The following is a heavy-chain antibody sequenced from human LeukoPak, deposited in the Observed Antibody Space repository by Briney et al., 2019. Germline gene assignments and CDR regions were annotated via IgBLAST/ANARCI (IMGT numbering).Heavy chain of an antibody. Sequence: ASVKVSCKASGYTFSDYGVSWVRQAPGQGLEWMGRISAYNGNTNYLQKFQGRVTMTTDTSTAAAYMELRSLRPSDTAVYFCARGPRYSYDSSILLFDYWGQGTLVTVSS. CDR3: ARGPRYSYDSSILLFDY. J-gene: IGHJ4*02. CDR1: GYTFSDYG. V-gene: IGHV1-18*01. D-gene: IGHD3-22*01. CDR2: ISAYNGNT.